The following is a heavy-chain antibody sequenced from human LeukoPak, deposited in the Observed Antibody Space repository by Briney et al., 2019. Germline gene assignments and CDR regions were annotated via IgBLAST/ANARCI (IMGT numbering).Heavy chain of an antibody. CDR2: IYYSGST. V-gene: IGHV4-39*02. Sequence: SETLSLTCTVSGGSISSSSYYWGWIRQPPGKGLEWIGSIYYSGSTYYNPSLKSRVTISVDTSKNQFSLKLSSVTAADTAVYYCARDTGTTYYYGSGSSDGMDVWGQGTTVTVSS. D-gene: IGHD3-10*01. CDR3: ARDTGTTYYYGSGSSDGMDV. CDR1: GGSISSSSYY. J-gene: IGHJ6*02.